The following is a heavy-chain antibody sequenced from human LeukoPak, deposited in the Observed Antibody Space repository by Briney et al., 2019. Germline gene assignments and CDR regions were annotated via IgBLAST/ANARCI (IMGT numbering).Heavy chain of an antibody. CDR3: ARRRRGGSGSYEGYYFDY. D-gene: IGHD3-10*01. V-gene: IGHV3-53*01. CDR1: GFTVSSNY. J-gene: IGHJ4*02. CDR2: IHSDGST. Sequence: PGGSLRLSCAASGFTVSSNYMSWVRQAPGKGLEWVAVIHSDGSTYYADSVKGRLTISRDNSKNSLYLQMNSLRAEDTALYHCARRRRGGSGSYEGYYFDYWGQGTLVTVSS.